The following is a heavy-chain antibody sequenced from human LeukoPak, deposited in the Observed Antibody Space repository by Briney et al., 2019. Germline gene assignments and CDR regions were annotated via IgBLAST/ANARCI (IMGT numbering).Heavy chain of an antibody. V-gene: IGHV3-30*02. Sequence: PGGSLRLSCAASGFMFSGYGMHWVRQAPGKGLESVAFIRHEGTQYQTDSVKGRFTISRDNSKSTLFLQMYSLGPDDTAVYYCGNGRERDYNCLASWRQGTLVTVSS. D-gene: IGHD5-24*01. CDR3: GNGRERDYNCLAS. J-gene: IGHJ4*02. CDR1: GFMFSGYG. CDR2: IRHEGTQ.